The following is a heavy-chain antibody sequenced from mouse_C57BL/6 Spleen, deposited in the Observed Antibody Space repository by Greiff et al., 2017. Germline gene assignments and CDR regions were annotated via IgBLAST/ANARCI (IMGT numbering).Heavy chain of an antibody. CDR3: ARKGAYYSNYGSFAY. Sequence: VQLQQPGAELVKPGASVKMSCKASGYTFTSYWITWVKQRPGQGLEWIGDIYPGSGSTNYNEKFKSKATLTVDTSSSTAYMQLSSLTSEDSAVYYCARKGAYYSNYGSFAYWGQGTLVTVSA. V-gene: IGHV1-55*01. CDR2: IYPGSGST. D-gene: IGHD2-5*01. CDR1: GYTFTSYW. J-gene: IGHJ3*01.